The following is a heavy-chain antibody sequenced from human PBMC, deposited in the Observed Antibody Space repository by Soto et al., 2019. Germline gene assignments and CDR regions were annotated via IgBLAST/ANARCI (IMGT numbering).Heavy chain of an antibody. CDR3: ARLRPSGTSDY. CDR1: GGSISTYY. CDR2: ISYSGST. V-gene: IGHV4-59*08. J-gene: IGHJ4*02. D-gene: IGHD1-26*01. Sequence: SETLSLTCTVSGGSISTYYWSWIRQPPGKELKFIGYISYSGSTNYNPSLKSRVTISVDTSKNQFSLKLSSVTAADTAVYYCARLRPSGTSDYWGQGTLVTVSS.